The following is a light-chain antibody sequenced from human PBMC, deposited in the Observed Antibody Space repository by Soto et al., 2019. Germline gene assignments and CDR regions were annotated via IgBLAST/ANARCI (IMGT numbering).Light chain of an antibody. V-gene: IGKV1-17*01. Sequence: DIQMTQSPSSLSAALGDRVTISWRASQGIRNDLGWYQQMPGKAPKRLIYAASILHSGVPSRFSGSGSGTEFTLTVSSLQSEDFAVYYCQQYIKWPITFGQGTRLEIK. CDR3: QQYIKWPIT. CDR1: QGIRND. CDR2: AAS. J-gene: IGKJ5*01.